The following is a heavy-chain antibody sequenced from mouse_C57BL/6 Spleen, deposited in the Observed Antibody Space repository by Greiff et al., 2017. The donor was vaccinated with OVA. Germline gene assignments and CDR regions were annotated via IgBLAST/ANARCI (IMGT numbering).Heavy chain of an antibody. D-gene: IGHD1-1*01. V-gene: IGHV1-18*01. CDR3: ARRYGSSYEGDYFDY. Sequence: EVQLQQSGPELVKPGASVKIPCKASGYTFTDYNMDWVKQSHGKSLEWIGDINPNNGGTIYNQKFKGKATLTVDKSSSTAYMELRSLTSEDTAVYYCARRYGSSYEGDYFDYWGQGTTLTVSS. CDR1: GYTFTDYN. CDR2: INPNNGGT. J-gene: IGHJ2*01.